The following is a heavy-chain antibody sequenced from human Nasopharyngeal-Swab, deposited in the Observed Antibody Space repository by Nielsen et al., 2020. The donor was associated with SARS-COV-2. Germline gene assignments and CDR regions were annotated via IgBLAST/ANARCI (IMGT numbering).Heavy chain of an antibody. Sequence: GQSLKISCAASGFTLNNYNFNWVRQAPGKGLEWVSSISSSISYIYYADSVKGRFTISRDNAKNSLYLQMNSLRAGDTAVYYCVRDGLDYDFWSAYFMDVWGRGATVIVSS. J-gene: IGHJ6*02. CDR1: GFTLNNYN. CDR3: VRDGLDYDFWSAYFMDV. V-gene: IGHV3-21*01. D-gene: IGHD3-3*01. CDR2: ISSSISYI.